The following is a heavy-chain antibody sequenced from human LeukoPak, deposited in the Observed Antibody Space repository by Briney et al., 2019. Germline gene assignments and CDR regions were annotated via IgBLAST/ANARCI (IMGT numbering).Heavy chain of an antibody. CDR1: GGSFSGYY. Sequence: SETLSLTCAVYGGSFSGYYWSWIRQPPGKGLEWIGEINHSGSTNYNPSLKSRVTISVDTSKNQFSLKLSSVTAADTAVYYCARVESKRDLWELPPTHFDYWGQGTLVTVSS. V-gene: IGHV4-34*01. CDR3: ARVESKRDLWELPPTHFDY. D-gene: IGHD1-26*01. CDR2: INHSGST. J-gene: IGHJ4*02.